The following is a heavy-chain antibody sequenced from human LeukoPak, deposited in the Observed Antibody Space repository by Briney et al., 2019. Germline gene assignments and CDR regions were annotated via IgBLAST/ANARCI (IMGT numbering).Heavy chain of an antibody. CDR3: ASQVHLRGGYSYGYHVDY. V-gene: IGHV1-69*02. D-gene: IGHD5-18*01. CDR2: IIPILGIA. CDR1: GGTFSSYT. Sequence: SVKVSCKASGGTFSSYTISWVRQAPGQGLEWMGRIIPILGIANYAQKFQGRVTITADKSTSTAYMELSSLRSEDTAVYYCASQVHLRGGYSYGYHVDYWGQGTLVTVSS. J-gene: IGHJ4*02.